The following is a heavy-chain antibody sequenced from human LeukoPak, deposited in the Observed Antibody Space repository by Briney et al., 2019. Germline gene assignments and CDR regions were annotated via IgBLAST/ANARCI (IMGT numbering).Heavy chain of an antibody. CDR1: GGSINTVTYY. CDR3: ASLRYYGSAD. V-gene: IGHV4-39*01. Sequence: SETLSLTCTVSGGSINTVTYYWGWIRQPPGKGLEWIGSIYCSGSTHNNASLEGRVTISVDTSKNQFSLKLTSVTAADTAVYYCASLRYYGSADWGQGTLVTVSS. D-gene: IGHD3-10*01. J-gene: IGHJ4*02. CDR2: IYCSGST.